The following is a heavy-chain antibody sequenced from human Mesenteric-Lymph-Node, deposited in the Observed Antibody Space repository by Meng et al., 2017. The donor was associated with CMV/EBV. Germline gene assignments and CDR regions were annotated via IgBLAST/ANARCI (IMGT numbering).Heavy chain of an antibody. CDR3: ARFAAPTFQTNWFDP. D-gene: IGHD3-16*01. CDR1: GYTFTSYD. Sequence: ASVKVSCKASGYTFTSYDINWVRQATGQGLEWMGWMNPKSGNTAYAQNFQGRVTMTRNTSISTAYMEVGSLRSEDTAVYYCARFAAPTFQTNWFDPWGQGTLVTVSS. J-gene: IGHJ5*02. V-gene: IGHV1-8*01. CDR2: MNPKSGNT.